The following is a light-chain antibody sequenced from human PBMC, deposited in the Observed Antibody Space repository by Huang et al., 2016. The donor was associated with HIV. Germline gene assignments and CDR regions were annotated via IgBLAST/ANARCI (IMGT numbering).Light chain of an antibody. CDR1: QSIKSN. V-gene: IGKV3-15*01. J-gene: IGKJ1*01. CDR2: GAS. CDR3: QQYDYWPPVT. Sequence: IVMTQSPVTLSVSPGERAALPCRAGQSIKSNLAWYQQKPGQSPKLRFYGASTRATGCPARFRGMGSGTEFTLTINNLQSDDFAVYYCQQYDYWPPVTCGQGTKV.